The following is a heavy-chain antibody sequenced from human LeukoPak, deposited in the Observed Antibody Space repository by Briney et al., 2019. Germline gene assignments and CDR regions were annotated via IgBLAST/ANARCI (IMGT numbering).Heavy chain of an antibody. CDR2: SDAEDGET. Sequence: GASVKVSCKVSGYTLTDLSMHWVRQAPGIGLEWMGGSDAEDGETFYAQKFRGRITMTEDTSADTAYMELNSLRSEDTAVYYCATVKSYYYDRGGFYFDDWGQGTLVTVSS. J-gene: IGHJ4*02. CDR1: GYTLTDLS. CDR3: ATVKSYYYDRGGFYFDD. D-gene: IGHD3-22*01. V-gene: IGHV1-24*01.